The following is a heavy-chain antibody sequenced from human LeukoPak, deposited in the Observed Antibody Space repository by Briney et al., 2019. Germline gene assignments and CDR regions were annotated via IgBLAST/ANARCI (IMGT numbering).Heavy chain of an antibody. J-gene: IGHJ4*02. Sequence: PGGPLRLSCAASGFPFSSYGMSWVRQAPGKGLVWVSRINGDGISTSSAASVKGRFPISRDSAKNTLYLQMNSLRAEDTAVYYCARGSSVVGLDWGQGTLVTVSS. D-gene: IGHD2-15*01. CDR2: INGDGIST. V-gene: IGHV3-74*01. CDR3: ARGSSVVGLD. CDR1: GFPFSSYG.